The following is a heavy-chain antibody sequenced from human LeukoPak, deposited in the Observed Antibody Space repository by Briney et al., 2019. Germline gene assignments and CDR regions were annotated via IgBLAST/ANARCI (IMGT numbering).Heavy chain of an antibody. CDR1: GFTVSSNY. J-gene: IGHJ3*02. CDR2: IYSGGST. Sequence: PGGSLRLSCAASGFTVSSNYMSWVRQAPGKGLEWVSVIYSGGSTYYADSVKGRFTISRDNSKNTLYLQMNSLRAEDTAVYYCARESFDGIGAAAAEGSGAFDIWGQGTMVTVSS. V-gene: IGHV3-53*01. CDR3: ARESFDGIGAAAAEGSGAFDI. D-gene: IGHD6-25*01.